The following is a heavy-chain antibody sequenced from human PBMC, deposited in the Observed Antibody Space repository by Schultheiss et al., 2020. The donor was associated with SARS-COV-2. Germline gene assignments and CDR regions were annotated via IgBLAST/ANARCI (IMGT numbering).Heavy chain of an antibody. V-gene: IGHV3-21*01. CDR3: ARGKRLSGGMDV. J-gene: IGHJ6*02. CDR2: ISSSSSYI. D-gene: IGHD4/OR15-4a*01. CDR1: GFTFSSYS. Sequence: GESLKISCAASGFTFSSYSMNWVRQAPGKGLEWVSSISSSSSYIYYADSVKCRFTISRDNAKNSLYLQMNSLRAEDTAVYYCARGKRLSGGMDVWGQGTTVTVSS.